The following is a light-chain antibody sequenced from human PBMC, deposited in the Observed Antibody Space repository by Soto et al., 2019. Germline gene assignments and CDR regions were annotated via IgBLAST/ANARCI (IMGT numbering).Light chain of an antibody. J-gene: IGKJ4*01. CDR3: QQYNHYSGLT. V-gene: IGKV3-20*01. CDR1: QSVSSSY. CDR2: GAS. Sequence: EIVLTQSPGTLSLSPGERATLSCRASQSVSSSYLAWYQQKPGQAPRLLIYGASSRATGIPDRFSGSGSGTDFTLTISRLEPDDFATYYCQQYNHYSGLTFGGGTKVEI.